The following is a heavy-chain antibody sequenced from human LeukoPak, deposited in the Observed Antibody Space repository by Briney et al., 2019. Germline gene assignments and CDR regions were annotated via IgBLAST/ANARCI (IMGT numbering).Heavy chain of an antibody. CDR1: GFTFSSYG. CDR2: ISYDGSNK. Sequence: GGSLRLSCAASGFTFSSYGMHWVRQAPGKGLEWVAVISYDGSNKYYADSVKGRFTISRDNSKNTLYLQMNSLRAEDTAVYYCAKQADSSLVSFYDYWGQGTLVTVSS. D-gene: IGHD2/OR15-2a*01. CDR3: AKQADSSLVSFYDY. V-gene: IGHV3-30*18. J-gene: IGHJ4*02.